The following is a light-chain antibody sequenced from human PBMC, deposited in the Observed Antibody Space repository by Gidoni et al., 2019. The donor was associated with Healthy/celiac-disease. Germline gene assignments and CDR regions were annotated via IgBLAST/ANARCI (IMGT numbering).Light chain of an antibody. V-gene: IGKV3-20*01. Sequence: LTQSPGTLSLSPGERATLSCRASQSVSSSYLAWYQQKPGQAPRLLIYGASSRATGIPDRFSGSGSGTDFTLTISRLEPEDFAVYYCQQYGSSMYTFXQXTKLEIK. CDR3: QQYGSSMYT. CDR1: QSVSSSY. J-gene: IGKJ2*01. CDR2: GAS.